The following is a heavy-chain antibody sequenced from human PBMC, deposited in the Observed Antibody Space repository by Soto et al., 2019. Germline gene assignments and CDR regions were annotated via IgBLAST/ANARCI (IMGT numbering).Heavy chain of an antibody. CDR2: VNLGKT. V-gene: IGHV4-34*04. CDR1: GGSFSGYD. CDR3: ARATGSSSEYYFDY. D-gene: IGHD6-13*01. Sequence: QVQLQQWGAGLLSPSETLSLTCAVYGGSFSGYDWAWIRQSPGGGLEWIGEVNLGKTTATASLASRATISLHTSKSHSSLNLNSVTAADTAVYYCARATGSSSEYYFDYWGQGTLVTVSS. J-gene: IGHJ4*02.